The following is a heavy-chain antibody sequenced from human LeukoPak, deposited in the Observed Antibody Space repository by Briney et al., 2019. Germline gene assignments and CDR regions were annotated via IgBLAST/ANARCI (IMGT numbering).Heavy chain of an antibody. CDR3: ARMAVAGNSGGPFDL. J-gene: IGHJ2*01. Sequence: SETLSLTCAVSGYSISSSNWWGWIRQPPGKGLEWIGYIYYSGSTYYNPSLKSRVTMSVDTSKNQFSLKLSSVTAVDTAVYYCARMAVAGNSGGPFDLWGRGTLVTVSS. CDR2: IYYSGST. D-gene: IGHD6-19*01. V-gene: IGHV4-28*01. CDR1: GYSISSSNW.